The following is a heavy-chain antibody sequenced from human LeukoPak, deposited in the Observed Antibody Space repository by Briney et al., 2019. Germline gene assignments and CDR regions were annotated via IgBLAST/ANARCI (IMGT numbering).Heavy chain of an antibody. CDR1: GFTFSSYA. J-gene: IGHJ4*02. Sequence: GGSLRLSCAASGFTFSSYAMSWVRQAPGKGLEWVSGISGSGGSTYYADSVKGRFTISRDNSKNTLYLQMNSLTAEDTAVYYCANHGGSGPWGPFDYWGQGTLVTVSS. CDR2: ISGSGGST. D-gene: IGHD6-19*01. CDR3: ANHGGSGPWGPFDY. V-gene: IGHV3-23*01.